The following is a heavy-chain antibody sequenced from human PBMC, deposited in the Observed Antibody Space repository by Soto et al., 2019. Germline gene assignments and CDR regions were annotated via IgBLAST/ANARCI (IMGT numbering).Heavy chain of an antibody. CDR3: ARDFDGYCSGGSCYTPDYYYYYYMDV. Sequence: EVQLVESGGGLVQPGGSLRLSCAASGFTFSSYSMNWVRQAPGKGLEWVSYISSSSSTIYYADSVKGRFTISRDNAKNSMYLQMNSLRAEDTAVYYCARDFDGYCSGGSCYTPDYYYYYYMDVWGKGTTVTVSS. CDR1: GFTFSSYS. CDR2: ISSSSSTI. D-gene: IGHD2-15*01. J-gene: IGHJ6*03. V-gene: IGHV3-48*01.